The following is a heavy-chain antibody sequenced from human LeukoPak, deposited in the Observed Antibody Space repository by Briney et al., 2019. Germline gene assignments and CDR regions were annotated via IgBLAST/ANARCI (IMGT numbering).Heavy chain of an antibody. CDR2: ISSSGSTI. J-gene: IGHJ4*02. V-gene: IGHV3-11*04. Sequence: GGSLRLSCAASGFTFSDYYVSWIRQAPGKGLEWVSYISSSGSTIYYADSVKGRFTISRDNSKNTLYLQMNSLRAEDTAVYYCARVMGRYCSSTSCYVDYWGQGTLVTVSS. CDR1: GFTFSDYY. D-gene: IGHD2-2*01. CDR3: ARVMGRYCSSTSCYVDY.